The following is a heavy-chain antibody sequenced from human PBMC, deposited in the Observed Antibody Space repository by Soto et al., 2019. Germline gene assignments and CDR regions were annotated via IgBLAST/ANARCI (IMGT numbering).Heavy chain of an antibody. J-gene: IGHJ4*02. V-gene: IGHV3-33*01. CDR1: GFTFKTYS. CDR2: IWYDGTQK. D-gene: IGHD4-17*01. Sequence: QVQLEESGGGVVQPGRSLRLSCEACGFTFKTYSMHWVRQPPGKGLEWLAAIWYDGTQKYYADSVKGRFIISRDNSKKTLYLEMNSLRAEDTAVYYCARAGGTTVTGLWHFDSWGQGTLVTLSS. CDR3: ARAGGTTVTGLWHFDS.